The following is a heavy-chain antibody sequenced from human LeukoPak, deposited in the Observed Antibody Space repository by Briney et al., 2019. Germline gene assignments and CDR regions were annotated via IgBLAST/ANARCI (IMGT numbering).Heavy chain of an antibody. V-gene: IGHV1-46*01. CDR1: GYTFTIYY. J-gene: IGHJ5*02. Sequence: ASVTVSFKASGYTFTIYYMHWVRQAPGQGREWMGIINPSGGSTSYAQKFQGRVTMTRDTSTSTLYMELSSLRSEDTAVYYCARDGYGSGSSPTWFAPCGQGTLATVSS. CDR3: ARDGYGSGSSPTWFAP. D-gene: IGHD3-10*01. CDR2: INPSGGST.